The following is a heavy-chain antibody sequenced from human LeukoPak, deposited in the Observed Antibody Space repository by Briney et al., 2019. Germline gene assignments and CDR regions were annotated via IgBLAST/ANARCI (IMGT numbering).Heavy chain of an antibody. V-gene: IGHV4-59*01. Sequence: KPSETLSLTCTVSGGSISSYYWSWIRQPPGKGLEWIGYIYYSGSTNYNPSLKSRVTISVDTSKNQFSLKLSSVTAADTAMYYCARGGDTTSSRFDPWGQGTLVTVSS. D-gene: IGHD2-21*02. CDR1: GGSISSYY. CDR3: ARGGDTTSSRFDP. J-gene: IGHJ5*02. CDR2: IYYSGST.